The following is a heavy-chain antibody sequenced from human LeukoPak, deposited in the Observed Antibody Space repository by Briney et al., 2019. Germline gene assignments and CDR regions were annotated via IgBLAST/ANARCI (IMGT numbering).Heavy chain of an antibody. J-gene: IGHJ4*02. V-gene: IGHV3-23*01. CDR3: ARDQIVVVISTPVFDY. Sequence: GGSLRLSCAASGFIFSSYAMSWVRQAPGKGLEWVSAISGSGGSTYYADSVKGRFTISRDNSKNTLYLQMNSLRAEDTAVYYCARDQIVVVISTPVFDYWGQGTLVTVSS. D-gene: IGHD3-22*01. CDR1: GFIFSSYA. CDR2: ISGSGGST.